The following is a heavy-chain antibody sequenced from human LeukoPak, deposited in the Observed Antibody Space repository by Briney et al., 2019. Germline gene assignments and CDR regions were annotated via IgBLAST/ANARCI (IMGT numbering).Heavy chain of an antibody. CDR1: GGTFSSYA. D-gene: IGHD5-18*01. CDR2: IIPIFGTG. CDR3: ARGSMDTAMVTSAFDI. Sequence: SVKVSCKASGGTFSSYAISWVRQAPGQGLEWMGGIIPIFGTGNYAQKFQGRVTITADESTSTAYMELSSLRSEDTAVYYCARGSMDTAMVTSAFDIWGQGTMVTVSS. V-gene: IGHV1-69*13. J-gene: IGHJ3*02.